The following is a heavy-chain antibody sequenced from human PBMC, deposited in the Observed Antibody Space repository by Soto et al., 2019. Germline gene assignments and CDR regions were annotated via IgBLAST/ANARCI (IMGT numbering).Heavy chain of an antibody. J-gene: IGHJ4*02. CDR1: GFTFSSYG. V-gene: IGHV3-30*18. CDR3: AKDPSPVVVAAPSDY. CDR2: ISYDGSNK. D-gene: IGHD2-15*01. Sequence: ESGGGVVQPGRSLRLSCAASGFTFSSYGMHWVRQAPGKGLEWVAVISYDGSNKYYADSVKGRFTISRDNSKNTMDLQMNVLRAEDRAVYNWAKDPSPVVVAAPSDYWGQGTLVTVSS.